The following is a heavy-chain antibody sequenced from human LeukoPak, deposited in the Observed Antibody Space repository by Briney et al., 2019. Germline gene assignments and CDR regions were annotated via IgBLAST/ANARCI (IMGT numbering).Heavy chain of an antibody. Sequence: AASVKVSCKASGYTFTSYGISWVRQAPGQGLEWMGWISAYNGNTNYAQKLQGRVTMTTDTSTSTAYMELRSLRSDDTAVYYCARAGYYILTGYYPFDYWGQGTQVTVSS. V-gene: IGHV1-18*01. CDR1: GYTFTSYG. J-gene: IGHJ4*02. CDR2: ISAYNGNT. D-gene: IGHD3-9*01. CDR3: ARAGYYILTGYYPFDY.